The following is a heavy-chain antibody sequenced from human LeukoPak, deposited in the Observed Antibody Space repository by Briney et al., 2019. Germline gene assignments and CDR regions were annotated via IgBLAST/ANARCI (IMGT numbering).Heavy chain of an antibody. CDR1: GGSISSSSYY. CDR3: ATHIVVVKGDGKDY. Sequence: PSETLSLTCTVSGGSISSSSYYWGWIRQPPGKGLEWSGSIYYSGSTYYNPSLKSRVTISVDTSKNQFSLKLSSVTAADTAVYYCATHIVVVKGDGKDYWGPGTLVTVSS. D-gene: IGHD2-21*01. J-gene: IGHJ4*02. CDR2: IYYSGST. V-gene: IGHV4-39*01.